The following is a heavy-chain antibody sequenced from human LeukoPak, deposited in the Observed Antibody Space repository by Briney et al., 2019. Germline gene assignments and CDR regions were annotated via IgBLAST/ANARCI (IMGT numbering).Heavy chain of an antibody. CDR2: ISGSCGST. CDR1: RFTLNSYA. CDR3: ARPPRGYSYQPPDY. J-gene: IGHJ4*02. V-gene: IGHV3-23*01. D-gene: IGHD5-18*01. Sequence: PGGSLRLSCAASRFTLNSYAMSWVRQAPGKGLEWVSAISGSCGSTYYADSVKAPFTISRDNSKNTLYLQMNSLRAEATAVYYCARPPRGYSYQPPDYWGQGTPVTVSS.